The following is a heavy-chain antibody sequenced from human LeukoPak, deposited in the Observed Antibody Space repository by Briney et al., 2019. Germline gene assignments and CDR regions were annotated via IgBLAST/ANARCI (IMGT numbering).Heavy chain of an antibody. V-gene: IGHV3-7*03. D-gene: IGHD3-22*01. Sequence: GGSLRLSCAASGITFSSYWMSWVRQAPGKGLEWVANIKEDGSEKYYVDSVKGRFTISRDNAKNSLYLQMNGLRADDTAVYYCARASASRTNSNSYYFETTKKNGFDIWGQGTMVTVSS. CDR2: IKEDGSEK. CDR1: GITFSSYW. CDR3: ARASASRTNSNSYYFETTKKNGFDI. J-gene: IGHJ3*02.